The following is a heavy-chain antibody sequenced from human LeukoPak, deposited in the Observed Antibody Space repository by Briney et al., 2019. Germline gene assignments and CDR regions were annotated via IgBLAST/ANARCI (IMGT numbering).Heavy chain of an antibody. CDR1: GFTFSSYS. J-gene: IGHJ4*02. CDR2: ISISSTV. Sequence: PGRSLRLSCAASGFTFSSYSTNWVRQAPGKGLEWVSYISISSTVYYANSVKGRFTISRDNAKNSLYLQMNSLRGEDTAVYYCAREGTSYYFDYWGQGTLVTVSS. D-gene: IGHD1-1*01. V-gene: IGHV3-48*01. CDR3: AREGTSYYFDY.